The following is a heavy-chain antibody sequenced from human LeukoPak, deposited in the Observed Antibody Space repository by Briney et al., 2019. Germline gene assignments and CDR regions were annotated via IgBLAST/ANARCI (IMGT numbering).Heavy chain of an antibody. V-gene: IGHV4-39*07. CDR1: GGSISSSSYY. CDR3: ARVLRGRVGATIDY. CDR2: IYYSGST. D-gene: IGHD1-26*01. Sequence: PSETLSLTCTVSGGSISSSSYYWGWIRQPPGKGLEWIGSIYYSGSTYYNPSLKSRVTISVDTSKNQFSLKLSSVTAADTAVYYCARVLRGRVGATIDYWGQGTLVTVSS. J-gene: IGHJ4*02.